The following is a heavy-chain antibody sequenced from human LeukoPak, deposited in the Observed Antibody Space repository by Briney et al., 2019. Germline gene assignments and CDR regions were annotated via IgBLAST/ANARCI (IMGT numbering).Heavy chain of an antibody. CDR2: INPNSGGT. V-gene: IGHV1-2*02. Sequence: ASVTVSCTASGYTFTVYYMHWVRQAPGQGLEWMGWINPNSGGTNYTQKFQGRVTMTRDTSISTAYMELSRLRSDDTAVYYCARLGYGSGSENWFDPWGQGTLVTVSS. D-gene: IGHD3-10*01. J-gene: IGHJ5*02. CDR1: GYTFTVYY. CDR3: ARLGYGSGSENWFDP.